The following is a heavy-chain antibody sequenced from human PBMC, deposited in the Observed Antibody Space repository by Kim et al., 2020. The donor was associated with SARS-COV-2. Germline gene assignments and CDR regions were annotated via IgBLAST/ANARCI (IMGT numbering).Heavy chain of an antibody. Sequence: GGSLRLSCAASGFTFSSYWMSWVRQAPGKGLEWVANIKQDGSEKYYVDSVKGRFTISRDNAKNSLYLQMNSLRAEDTAVYYCARAVDWIVVAPFDYWGQGTLVTVSS. D-gene: IGHD2-21*01. V-gene: IGHV3-7*03. CDR1: GFTFSSYW. CDR2: IKQDGSEK. J-gene: IGHJ4*02. CDR3: ARAVDWIVVAPFDY.